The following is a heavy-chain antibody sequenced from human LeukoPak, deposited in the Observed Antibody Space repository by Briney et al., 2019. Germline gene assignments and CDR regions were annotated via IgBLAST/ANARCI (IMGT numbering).Heavy chain of an antibody. D-gene: IGHD3-10*01. V-gene: IGHV1-2*02. Sequence: ASVKVSCKASGYTFTSYGISWVRQAPGQGLEWMGWINPNRGGTNYAQKFQGRVTMTRDTSISTAYMELSRLRSDDTAVYYCVMGFGELLWRYDYWGQGTLVTVSS. CDR1: GYTFTSYG. CDR3: VMGFGELLWRYDY. CDR2: INPNRGGT. J-gene: IGHJ4*02.